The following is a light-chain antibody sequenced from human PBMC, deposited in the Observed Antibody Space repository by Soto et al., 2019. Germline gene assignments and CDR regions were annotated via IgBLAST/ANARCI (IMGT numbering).Light chain of an antibody. V-gene: IGKV4-1*01. CDR2: CAS. J-gene: IGKJ1*01. CDR1: QSVLYSSINKNY. Sequence: DIVMTQSPDSLAVSLGERATINCKSSQSVLYSSINKNYLSWYQQKPGQPPKLLIYCASTRESGVPDRFTGSGSGRDFTLTISSLQAEDVAVYYCQQYFSSPPTFGQGNKVEIK. CDR3: QQYFSSPPT.